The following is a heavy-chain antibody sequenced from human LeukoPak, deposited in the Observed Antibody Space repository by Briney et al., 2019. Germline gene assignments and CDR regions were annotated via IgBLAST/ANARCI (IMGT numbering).Heavy chain of an antibody. CDR3: ATTSIAAAPPLYYYYYGMDV. J-gene: IGHJ6*02. V-gene: IGHV4-59*12. CDR2: IYYIGST. Sequence: SETLSLTCTISGGSTNTYYWSWIRQPPGKGLEWIGYIYYIGSTNYNPSLKSRVTISVDTSKNQFSLKLSSVTAADTAVYYCATTSIAAAPPLYYYYYGMDVWGQGTTVTVSS. CDR1: GGSTNTYY. D-gene: IGHD6-13*01.